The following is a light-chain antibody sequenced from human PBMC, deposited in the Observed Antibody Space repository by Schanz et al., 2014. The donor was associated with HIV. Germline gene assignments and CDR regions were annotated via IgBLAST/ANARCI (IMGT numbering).Light chain of an antibody. CDR1: QSIGNS. V-gene: IGKV1-5*03. Sequence: IQMTQSPSTVSASIGDRVTLTCRASQSIGNSLAWYQQKPGRAPKLLIYKASSLETGVPSTFSGSGSETEFTLTISSLQTDDFATYYCQQYNSYSYTFGQGTKLEIK. CDR2: KAS. CDR3: QQYNSYSYT. J-gene: IGKJ2*01.